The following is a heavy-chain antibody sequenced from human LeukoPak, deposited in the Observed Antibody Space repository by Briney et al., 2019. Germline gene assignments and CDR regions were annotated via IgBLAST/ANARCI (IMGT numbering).Heavy chain of an antibody. CDR2: INGDGSIT. CDR1: GFIFSSYG. CDR3: SRGLVGYYHDSSTYPDS. J-gene: IGHJ4*02. D-gene: IGHD3-22*01. V-gene: IGHV3-74*01. Sequence: GGSLRLSCAASGFIFSSYGMHWVRQAPGKGLVWVSRINGDGSITTYADSVKGRFTISRDNAKNMLYLQLDSLTAEDTAVYYCSRGLVGYYHDSSTYPDSWGQGTLVTVSS.